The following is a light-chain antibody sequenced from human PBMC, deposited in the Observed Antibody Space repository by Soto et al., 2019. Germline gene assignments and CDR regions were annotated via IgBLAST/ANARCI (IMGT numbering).Light chain of an antibody. CDR3: CSYGRSVV. CDR2: EAS. Sequence: QSDLTQPASVSGSPGPSITISCTGISNDVGTYNLVSWYQHHPGKAPKLIIYEASKRPSGVPNRFSGSKSGNTASLTISGLHAEDEADYYCCSYGRSVVFGGGTKLTVL. CDR1: SNDVGTYNL. V-gene: IGLV2-23*01. J-gene: IGLJ2*01.